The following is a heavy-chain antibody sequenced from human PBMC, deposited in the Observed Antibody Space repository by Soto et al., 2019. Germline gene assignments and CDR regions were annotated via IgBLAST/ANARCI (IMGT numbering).Heavy chain of an antibody. CDR3: ATRHLPYCSDGTCNPFDF. CDR2: IIPILGIA. V-gene: IGHV1-69*02. Sequence: SVKVSCKASGGTFSSYTISWVQQAPGQGLEWMGRIIPILGIANYAQKFQGRVTITADKSTSTAYMELSSLRAEDTAMYYCATRHLPYCSDGTCNPFDFWGQGTLVTVSS. J-gene: IGHJ4*02. D-gene: IGHD2-15*01. CDR1: GGTFSSYT.